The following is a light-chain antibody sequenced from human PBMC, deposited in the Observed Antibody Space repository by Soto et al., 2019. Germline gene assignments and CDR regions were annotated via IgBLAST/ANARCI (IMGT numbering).Light chain of an antibody. J-gene: IGKJ4*01. CDR2: DAS. V-gene: IGKV3-11*01. CDR1: QSVKSY. Sequence: ENVLTQSPVTLSLFPGERATLSCRASQSVKSYLAWYQQKPGQAPRLLIYDASNRAAGIPARFSGSGSGTDFTLTISSLDPEDFAVYYCQSRSSWPPVLTFGGGTKVEIK. CDR3: QSRSSWPPVLT.